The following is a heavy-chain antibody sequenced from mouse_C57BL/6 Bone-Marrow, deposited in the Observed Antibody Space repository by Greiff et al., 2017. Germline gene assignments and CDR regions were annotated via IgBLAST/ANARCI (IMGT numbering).Heavy chain of an antibody. V-gene: IGHV1-55*01. CDR1: GYTFTSYW. CDR3: ARWGDYAFYYAMDD. CDR2: IYPGSGST. Sequence: QVQLQQPGAELVKPGASVKMSCKASGYTFTSYWITWVKQRPGQGLEWIGDIYPGSGSTNYNEKFKSKATLTVDTSSSTAYMQLSSLTSEDSAVDYCARWGDYAFYYAMDDWGQGTSVTVSS. J-gene: IGHJ4*01. D-gene: IGHD2-4*01.